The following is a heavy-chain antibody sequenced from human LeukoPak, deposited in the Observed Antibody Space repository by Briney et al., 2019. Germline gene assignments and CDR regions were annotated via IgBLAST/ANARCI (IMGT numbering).Heavy chain of an antibody. Sequence: PSETLSLTCTVSGGSISSSSYYWGWIRQPPGKGLEWIGSIYYSGSTYYNPSLKSRVTISVDTSKNQFSLKLSSVTAADTAVYYCARKGRQQLVLSYFGYWGQGTLVTVSS. CDR2: IYYSGST. CDR3: ARKGRQQLVLSYFGY. CDR1: GGSISSSSYY. J-gene: IGHJ4*02. D-gene: IGHD6-13*01. V-gene: IGHV4-39*07.